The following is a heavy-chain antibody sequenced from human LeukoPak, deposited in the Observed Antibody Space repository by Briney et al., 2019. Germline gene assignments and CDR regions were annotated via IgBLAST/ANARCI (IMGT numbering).Heavy chain of an antibody. CDR3: AGDELFLSPGLTSIYTAWRFDP. J-gene: IGHJ5*02. CDR2: IGADDGNT. V-gene: IGHV1-18*01. D-gene: IGHD2-21*02. CDR1: NYSMNTHG. Sequence: GASVKLSCNASNYSMNTHGMNWVRQAPGQGLEWMGWIGADDGNTKSAQTLQGRLTISTDTSTNTPYIELRTLTADETAFYYPAGDELFLSPGLTSIYTAWRFDPWGQGTLVTVTS.